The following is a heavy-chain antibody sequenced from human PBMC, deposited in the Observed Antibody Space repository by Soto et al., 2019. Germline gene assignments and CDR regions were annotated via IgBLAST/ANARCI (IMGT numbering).Heavy chain of an antibody. D-gene: IGHD6-25*01. V-gene: IGHV4-31*03. CDR1: GGAISSGGYY. CDR3: ASEQRLNYYYGLDV. J-gene: IGHJ6*02. Sequence: QVQLQEAGPGLVKPSQTLSLTCTVSGGAISSGGYYWSWIRQLPGKGLEWIGYIYYSGSTYYNPSLKSRVTISVDTSENQFSLKLSSVTAADTAVYYCASEQRLNYYYGLDVWGHGTTVTVSS. CDR2: IYYSGST.